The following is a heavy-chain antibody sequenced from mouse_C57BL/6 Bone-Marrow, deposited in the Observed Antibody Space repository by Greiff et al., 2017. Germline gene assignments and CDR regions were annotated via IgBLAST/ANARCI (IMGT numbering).Heavy chain of an antibody. J-gene: IGHJ4*01. Sequence: EVKVVESGGGLVQSGRSLRLSCATSGFTFSDFYMEWVRQAPGKGLEWIAASRNKANDYTTEYSASVKGRFIVSRDTSQSILYLQMSALRAEDTAIYYCARDESMDYWGQGTSVTVSS. CDR3: ARDESMDY. CDR2: SRNKANDYTT. V-gene: IGHV7-1*01. CDR1: GFTFSDFY.